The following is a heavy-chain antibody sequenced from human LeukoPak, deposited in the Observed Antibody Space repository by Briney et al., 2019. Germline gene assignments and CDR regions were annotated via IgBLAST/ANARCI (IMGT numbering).Heavy chain of an antibody. V-gene: IGHV3-7*01. CDR3: ALSIGDYAIPFDY. CDR1: GFNYTKYW. D-gene: IGHD4-17*01. CDR2: RKHDGREQ. Sequence: GESLTLSXVASGFNYTKYWMTWVRQSPGKGLEWVANRKHDGREQYYAASVKGRFSLARDNAKNSLYLHMNGLRGEDTAVYYCALSIGDYAIPFDYWGLGTLVTVSS. J-gene: IGHJ4*02.